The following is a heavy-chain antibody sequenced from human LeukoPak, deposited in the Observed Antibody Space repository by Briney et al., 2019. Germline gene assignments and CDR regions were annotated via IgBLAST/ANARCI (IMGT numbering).Heavy chain of an antibody. CDR1: GASISTTYW. J-gene: IGHJ4*02. D-gene: IGHD1-26*01. V-gene: IGHV4-4*02. Sequence: PSETLSLTCTVSGASISTTYWWSWVRQTPGGGLEWIGEIYHDGSINYDSSLKSRVTISVDKSKNQFSLRLTSVTAADTAVYYCASPSRGSGSYLYYFDYWGQGTLVTVSS. CDR2: IYHDGSI. CDR3: ASPSRGSGSYLYYFDY.